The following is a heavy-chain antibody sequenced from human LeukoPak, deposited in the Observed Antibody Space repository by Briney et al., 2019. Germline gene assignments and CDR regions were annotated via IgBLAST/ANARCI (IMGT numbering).Heavy chain of an antibody. D-gene: IGHD5-18*01. CDR2: IWYDGSNE. J-gene: IGHJ3*01. V-gene: IGHV3-33*06. Sequence: PGGSLRLSCAASGFTFSDYAMHWVRQAPGKGLEWVAHIWYDGSNEKYADSVKGRFIISRDNSKNALYFQMNSLRAEDTAVYYCAKGIQPSDKNGLGVWGQGTMVTVSS. CDR3: AKGIQPSDKNGLGV. CDR1: GFTFSDYA.